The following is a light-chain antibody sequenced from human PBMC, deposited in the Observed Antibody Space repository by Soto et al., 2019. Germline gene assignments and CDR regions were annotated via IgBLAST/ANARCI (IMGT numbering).Light chain of an antibody. CDR3: QQSYSKPLT. J-gene: IGKJ4*01. Sequence: EIVMTHSPATLSVSPWERATLSCRASQSVSSNLACYQQKPGQAPRLLMYDASNRASGVPARFSGSGSGTDFTPTISSLQPEDFATYFCQQSYSKPLTFGGGTKVDIK. V-gene: IGKV3D-15*01. CDR2: DAS. CDR1: QSVSSN.